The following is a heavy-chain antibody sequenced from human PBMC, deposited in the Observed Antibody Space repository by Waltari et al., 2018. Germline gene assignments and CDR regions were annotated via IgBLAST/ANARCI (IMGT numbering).Heavy chain of an antibody. CDR2: TFYNWIT. CDR3: AAISYGSQDF. V-gene: IGHV4-39*01. J-gene: IGHJ4*02. D-gene: IGHD3-16*01. CDR1: GDSISSPRYY. Sequence: QLQESGPGLVKPSETLSLGCTVAGDSISSPRYYWTWIRQAPGKGLAWIEQTFYNWITRYNPSLRRRVNISVDKAKNQFYLSLASVTAADSAVYYCAAISYGSQDFWGQGTPVAVSS.